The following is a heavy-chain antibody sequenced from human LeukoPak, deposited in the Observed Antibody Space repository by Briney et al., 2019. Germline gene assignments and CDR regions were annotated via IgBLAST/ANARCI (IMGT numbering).Heavy chain of an antibody. Sequence: ASVKVSCKASGYTFTSYYMHWVRQAPGQGLEWMGIINPSSGRANYAQRFHGRVTMTRDTSTSTVYMYLSSLRSEDTAMYYCARGPVTGYFDYWGQGTLVTVSS. V-gene: IGHV1-46*01. CDR1: GYTFTSYY. CDR3: ARGPVTGYFDY. J-gene: IGHJ4*02. CDR2: INPSSGRA. D-gene: IGHD1-20*01.